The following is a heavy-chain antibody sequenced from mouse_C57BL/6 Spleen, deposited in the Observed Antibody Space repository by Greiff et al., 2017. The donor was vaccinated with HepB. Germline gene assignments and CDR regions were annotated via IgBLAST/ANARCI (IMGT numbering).Heavy chain of an antibody. J-gene: IGHJ1*03. CDR2: IDPETGGT. CDR3: RTPRDWYFDV. CDR1: GYTFTDYE. Sequence: VQLQESGAELVRPGASVTLSCKASGYTFTDYEMHWVKQTPVHGLEWIGAIDPETGGTAYNQKFKGKAILTADKSSSTAYMELRSLTSEDSAVYYCRTPRDWYFDVWGTGTTVTVSS. V-gene: IGHV1-15*01.